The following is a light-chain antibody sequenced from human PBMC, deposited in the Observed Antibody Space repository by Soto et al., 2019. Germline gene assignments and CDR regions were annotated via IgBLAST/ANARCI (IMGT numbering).Light chain of an antibody. CDR2: GAS. J-gene: IGKJ2*01. V-gene: IGKV1-39*01. CDR3: QQGYSIPYS. CDR1: QSISTY. Sequence: DIRMTQSPSSLSASVGDRVTITCRASQSISTYLNWYQQKPGKAPKLLIYGASSLQSGVPSRLSGSGSGTDFTLTISSLQPEDFATYYCQQGYSIPYSFGQGTKLDIK.